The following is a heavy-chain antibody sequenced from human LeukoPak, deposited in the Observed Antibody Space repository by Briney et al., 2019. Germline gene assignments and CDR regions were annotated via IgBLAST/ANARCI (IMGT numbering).Heavy chain of an antibody. D-gene: IGHD3-22*01. CDR2: ISSSSSYI. V-gene: IGHV3-21*01. CDR3: ARDPTTMIVRGAFDI. J-gene: IGHJ3*02. Sequence: GGSLRLSCAASGFTFSSYSMNWVRQAPGKGLEWVSSISSSSSYIYYADSVKGRFTISRDNAKNSLYLQMNSLRAEDTAVYYRARDPTTMIVRGAFDIWGQGTMVTVSS. CDR1: GFTFSSYS.